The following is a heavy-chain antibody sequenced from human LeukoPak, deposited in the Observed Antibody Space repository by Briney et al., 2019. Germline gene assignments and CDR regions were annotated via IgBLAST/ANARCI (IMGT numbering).Heavy chain of an antibody. CDR2: INHSGGT. D-gene: IGHD6-6*01. J-gene: IGHJ4*02. V-gene: IGHV4-34*01. CDR1: GGSFSGYY. Sequence: SETLSLTCAVYGGSFSGYYWSWIRQPPGKGLEWIGEINHSGGTNYNPSLKSRVTISVDTSKNQFSLKLSSVTAADTAVYYCARGRIAARRGRYYFDYWGQGTLVTVSS. CDR3: ARGRIAARRGRYYFDY.